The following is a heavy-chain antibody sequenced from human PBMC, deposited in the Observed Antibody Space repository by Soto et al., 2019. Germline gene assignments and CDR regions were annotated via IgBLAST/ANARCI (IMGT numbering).Heavy chain of an antibody. J-gene: IGHJ4*02. D-gene: IGHD3-22*01. CDR1: GGTFSSYA. V-gene: IGHV1-69*13. CDR2: IIPIFGTA. Sequence: SVKVSCKASGGTFSSYAISWVRQAPGQGLEWMGGIIPIFGTANYAQKFQGRVTITADESTSTDYMELSSLRSEDTAVYYCARDRAYGYYDSSGYPGLDYWGQGTLVTVSS. CDR3: ARDRAYGYYDSSGYPGLDY.